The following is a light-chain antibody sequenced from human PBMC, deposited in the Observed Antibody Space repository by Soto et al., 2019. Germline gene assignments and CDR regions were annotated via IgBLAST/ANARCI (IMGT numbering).Light chain of an antibody. V-gene: IGKV4-1*01. Sequence: DIVMTQSPDSLAVSLGERATINGKSSQSVLYSSNNKNYLAWYQQKPGQPPKLLIYWASTRESGVPDRFSGSGSGTDFTLTISSLQAEYVAVYYCQQYYSTPRTFGGGTKVEIK. CDR2: WAS. CDR3: QQYYSTPRT. J-gene: IGKJ4*01. CDR1: QSVLYSSNNKNY.